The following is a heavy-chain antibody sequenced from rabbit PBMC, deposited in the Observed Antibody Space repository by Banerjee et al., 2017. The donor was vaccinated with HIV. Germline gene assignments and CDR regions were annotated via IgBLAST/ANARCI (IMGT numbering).Heavy chain of an antibody. V-gene: IGHV1S45*01. J-gene: IGHJ4*01. CDR1: GFSFSSYW. CDR2: IATGSSGST. D-gene: IGHD4-2*01. CDR3: ARGDGAYAGYAGSNL. Sequence: QEQLEESGGDLVKPEGSLTLTCTASGFSFSSYWMCWVRQAPGKGLEWIGCIATGSSGSTYYASWAKGRFTISKTSSTTVTLQMTSLTAADTATYFCARGDGAYAGYAGSNLWGPGTLVTVS.